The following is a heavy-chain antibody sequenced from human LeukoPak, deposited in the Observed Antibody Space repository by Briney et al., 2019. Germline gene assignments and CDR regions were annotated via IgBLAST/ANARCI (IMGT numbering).Heavy chain of an antibody. J-gene: IGHJ6*03. D-gene: IGHD2-8*01. CDR2: ISYDGSNK. V-gene: IGHV3-30*04. CDR3: AKDRCSNGVGCYYYYMDV. CDR1: GFTFSSYA. Sequence: GESLRLSCAASGFTFSSYAMHWVRQAPGKGLEWVAVISYDGSNKYYADSVKGRFSISRDSSKNILYLQMNSLRAEDTAVYYCAKDRCSNGVGCYYYYMDVWGKGTTVTISS.